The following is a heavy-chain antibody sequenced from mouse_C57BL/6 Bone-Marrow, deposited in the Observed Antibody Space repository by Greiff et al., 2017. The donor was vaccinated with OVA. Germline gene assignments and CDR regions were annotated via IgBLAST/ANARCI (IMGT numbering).Heavy chain of an antibody. Sequence: EVQRVESGGGLVKPGGSLKLSCAASGFTFSDYGMHWVRQAPEKGLEWVAYISSGSSSISYADTLKGRFTISSDKAKNTLFLQMTSLRSEDTAMYYCARINYWYFDVWGTGTTVTVSS. CDR2: ISSGSSSI. V-gene: IGHV5-17*01. CDR1: GFTFSDYG. J-gene: IGHJ1*03. CDR3: ARINYWYFDV.